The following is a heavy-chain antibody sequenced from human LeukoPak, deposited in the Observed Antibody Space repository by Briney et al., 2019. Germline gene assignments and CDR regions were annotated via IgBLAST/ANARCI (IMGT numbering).Heavy chain of an antibody. J-gene: IGHJ5*02. CDR2: IYTSGST. Sequence: PSETLSLTCTVSGGSISSGSYYWSWIRQPAGKGLEWIGRIYTSGSTNYNPSLKSRVTISVDTSKNQFSLKLSSVTAADTAVYYCARGGPAIAGATNNWFDPWGQGTLVTVSS. D-gene: IGHD1-26*01. CDR3: ARGGPAIAGATNNWFDP. V-gene: IGHV4-61*02. CDR1: GGSISSGSYY.